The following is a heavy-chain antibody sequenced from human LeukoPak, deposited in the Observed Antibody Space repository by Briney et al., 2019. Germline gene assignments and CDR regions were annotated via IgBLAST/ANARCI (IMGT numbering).Heavy chain of an antibody. D-gene: IGHD6-13*01. CDR3: ARAGYSSSWLFDY. J-gene: IGHJ4*02. Sequence: SVKVSCKASGGTFSSYAISWVRQAPGQGLEWMGRIIPILGIANYAQKFQGRVRITADKSTSTAYMELSSLRSEDTAVYYCARAGYSSSWLFDYWGQGTLVTVSS. CDR1: GGTFSSYA. CDR2: IIPILGIA. V-gene: IGHV1-69*04.